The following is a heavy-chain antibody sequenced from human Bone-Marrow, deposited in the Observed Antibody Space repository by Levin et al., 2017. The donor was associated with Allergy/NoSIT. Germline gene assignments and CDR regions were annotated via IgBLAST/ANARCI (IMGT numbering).Heavy chain of an antibody. Sequence: SETLSLTCTVSGGSISSSSYYWGWIRQPPGKGLEWIGSIYYSGSTYYNPSLKSRVTISVDTSKNQFSLKLSSVTAADTAVYYCASSPLVGDKPLIYYYYYGMDVWGQGTTVTVSS. CDR2: IYYSGST. V-gene: IGHV4-39*07. D-gene: IGHD2-15*01. CDR3: ASSPLVGDKPLIYYYYYGMDV. CDR1: GGSISSSSYY. J-gene: IGHJ6*02.